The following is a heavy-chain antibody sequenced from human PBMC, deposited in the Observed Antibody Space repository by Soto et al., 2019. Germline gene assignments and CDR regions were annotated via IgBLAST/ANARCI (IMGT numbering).Heavy chain of an antibody. CDR2: ISYDGSNK. V-gene: IGHV3-30-3*01. CDR3: ARDNYDFWSGYYTKYGMDV. Sequence: GGSLRLSCAASGFTFSSYAMHWVRQAPGKGLEWVAVISYDGSNKYYADSVKGRFTISRDNSKNTLYLQMNSLRAEDTAVYYCARDNYDFWSGYYTKYGMDVWGQGTTVTVSS. D-gene: IGHD3-3*01. CDR1: GFTFSSYA. J-gene: IGHJ6*02.